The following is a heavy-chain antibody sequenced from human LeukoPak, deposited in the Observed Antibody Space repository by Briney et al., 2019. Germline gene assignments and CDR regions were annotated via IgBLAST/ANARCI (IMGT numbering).Heavy chain of an antibody. V-gene: IGHV4-34*01. CDR1: GGSFSGYY. Sequence: SETLSLTCAVYGGSFSGYYWSWIRQPPGKGLEWIGEISHSGSTNYNPSLKSRVTISVDTSKNQFSLKLSSVTAADTAVYYCARDGAGYNFWGQGTLVTVSS. CDR2: ISHSGST. J-gene: IGHJ4*02. D-gene: IGHD5-24*01. CDR3: ARDGAGYNF.